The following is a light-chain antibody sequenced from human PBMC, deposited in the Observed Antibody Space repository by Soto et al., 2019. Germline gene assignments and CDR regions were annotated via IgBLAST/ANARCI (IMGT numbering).Light chain of an antibody. Sequence: DIQMTQSPSTLSAYVGDRVTITCRASQSITNWVAWYQQKPGKAPKLLIYDASNLESGVPSRFSGGGSGTDFTLTVSSLQPDDFATYYCQQYNNCSPTFGQGTKVEV. CDR1: QSITNW. CDR3: QQYNNCSPT. V-gene: IGKV1-5*01. J-gene: IGKJ1*01. CDR2: DAS.